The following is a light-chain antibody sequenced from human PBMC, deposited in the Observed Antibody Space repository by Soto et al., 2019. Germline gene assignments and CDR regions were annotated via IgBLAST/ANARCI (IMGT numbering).Light chain of an antibody. Sequence: QSALTQPASVSGSAGQSITISCSGTMRDVGAYNLVSWYQQHPGTAPKLIIYEAIKRPSGVSNRFSGSISGTTASLTISGLQADDEADYYCCSYVGATTYVFGSGTKLTVL. CDR3: CSYVGATTYV. CDR2: EAI. V-gene: IGLV2-23*01. J-gene: IGLJ1*01. CDR1: MRDVGAYNL.